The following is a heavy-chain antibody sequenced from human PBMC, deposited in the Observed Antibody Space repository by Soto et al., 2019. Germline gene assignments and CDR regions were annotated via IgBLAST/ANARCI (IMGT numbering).Heavy chain of an antibody. CDR1: GFTVSSNY. D-gene: IGHD6-19*01. CDR3: ARESAYSSGWPGIDY. Sequence: GGSLRLSCAASGFTVSSNYMSWVRQAPGKGLEWVSVIYSGGSTYYADSVKGRFTISRDNSKNTLYLQMNSLRAEDTAVYYCARESAYSSGWPGIDYWGQGTLVTVSS. V-gene: IGHV3-53*01. J-gene: IGHJ4*02. CDR2: IYSGGST.